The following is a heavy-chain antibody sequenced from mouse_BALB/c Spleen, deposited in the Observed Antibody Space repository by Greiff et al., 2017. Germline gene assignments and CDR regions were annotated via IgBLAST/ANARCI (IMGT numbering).Heavy chain of an antibody. J-gene: IGHJ2*01. CDR2: IYPGDGST. D-gene: IGHD4-1*01. V-gene: IGHV1S56*01. CDR1: GYTFTSYY. Sequence: VQLQQSGPELVKPGASVKMSCKASGYTFTSYYIHWVKQRPGQGLEWIGWIYPGDGSTKYNEKFKGKTTLTADKSSSTAYMLLSSLTSDDSAVYFCARELLTGDYFDYWGQGTTLTVSS. CDR3: ARELLTGDYFDY.